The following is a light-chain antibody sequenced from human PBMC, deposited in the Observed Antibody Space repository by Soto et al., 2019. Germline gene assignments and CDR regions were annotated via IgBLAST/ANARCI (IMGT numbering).Light chain of an antibody. CDR1: TTDVGAYDC. Sequence: QSALTQPPSTSGSPGQSVAISCTGTTTDVGAYDCVSWYQQHPGKAPKLIIYDVTKRPSGVPDRFSGSKSGNTASLTVSGLQAEDEADYYCSSFGGSNNHLFGTGTKVTV. J-gene: IGLJ1*01. CDR2: DVT. CDR3: SSFGGSNNHL. V-gene: IGLV2-8*01.